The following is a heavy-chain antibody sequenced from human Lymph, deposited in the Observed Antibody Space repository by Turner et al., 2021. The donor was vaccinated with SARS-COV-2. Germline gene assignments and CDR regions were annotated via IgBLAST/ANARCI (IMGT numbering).Heavy chain of an antibody. V-gene: IGHV4-59*01. CDR3: ARETVNNWVDP. Sequence: QVQLQESGPRLVNPLETLSLTCTVSGGSMNSNYWSWIRQPPGKRLEWIGYIYYRGSTNYHPSLESRVTISVDTSRNQFSLKLTSVTAADTSIYYWARETVNNWVDPWGQGTLVTVSS. J-gene: IGHJ5*02. CDR1: GGSMNSNY. D-gene: IGHD2-21*02. CDR2: IYYRGST.